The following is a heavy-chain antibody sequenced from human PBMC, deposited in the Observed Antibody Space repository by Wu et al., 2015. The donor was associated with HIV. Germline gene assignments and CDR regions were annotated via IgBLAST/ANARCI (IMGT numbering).Heavy chain of an antibody. Sequence: QVHLMQSGAEVKKPGSSVKVSCKASGGTFSSYAISWVRQAPGQGLEWMGGIIPIFGTANYAQKFQGRVTMTRDTSISTAYMELSRLRSDDTAVYYCARDTDSVGWFDPGAREPWSPSPQ. D-gene: IGHD3/OR15-3a*01. CDR3: ARDTDSVGWFDP. CDR2: IIPIFGTA. CDR1: GGTFSSYA. V-gene: IGHV1-69*05. J-gene: IGHJ5*02.